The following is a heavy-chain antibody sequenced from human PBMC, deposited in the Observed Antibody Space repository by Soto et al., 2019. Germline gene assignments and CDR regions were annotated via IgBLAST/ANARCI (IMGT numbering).Heavy chain of an antibody. Sequence: EVQLLESGGGLVQPGGSLRLSCAASGFTFSSFAMNWVRQAPGKGLEWVSAIRGSGGSTYYADSVRGRFTISRDNSKNTLYLQMNSLRAEDTAVYYCAKGSGYDRNYYYYYYMDVWGQGTTVTVSS. CDR2: IRGSGGST. V-gene: IGHV3-23*01. CDR1: GFTFSSFA. J-gene: IGHJ6*03. CDR3: AKGSGYDRNYYYYYYMDV. D-gene: IGHD5-12*01.